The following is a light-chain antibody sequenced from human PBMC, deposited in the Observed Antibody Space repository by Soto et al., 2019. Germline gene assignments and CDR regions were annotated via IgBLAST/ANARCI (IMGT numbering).Light chain of an antibody. J-gene: IGKJ2*01. CDR1: QSINNW. Sequence: DIQMTQSPSTLPASVGDRVTITCRASQSINNWLAWYQQKPRRAPKLLIYKASSLESGVPSRFSGSGSGTEFTLTISSLQPDDFATYYCQQFNSYPYTFGQGTKLEIK. V-gene: IGKV1-5*03. CDR3: QQFNSYPYT. CDR2: KAS.